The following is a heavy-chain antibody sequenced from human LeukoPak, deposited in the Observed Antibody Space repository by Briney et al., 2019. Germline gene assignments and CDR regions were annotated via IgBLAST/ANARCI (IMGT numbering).Heavy chain of an antibody. Sequence: GASVKVSCKTSGGTFAAYDFAWVRQAPGQGLEWIGRVVPVLGRSDYAQRFRGRVRISADKSTTTAYMELRGLTPDDTAVYYCAFPSLAYGTYDVDFWGQGTLVTVSS. CDR2: VVPVLGRS. CDR1: GGTFAAYD. J-gene: IGHJ4*02. CDR3: AFPSLAYGTYDVDF. D-gene: IGHD1-26*01. V-gene: IGHV1-69*10.